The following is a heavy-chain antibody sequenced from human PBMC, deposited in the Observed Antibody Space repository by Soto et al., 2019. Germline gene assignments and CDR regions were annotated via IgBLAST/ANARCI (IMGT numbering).Heavy chain of an antibody. D-gene: IGHD3-3*01. V-gene: IGHV1-8*01. CDR1: GYTFTSYD. CDR3: ARQTLYYDFWSGYYKSLGGNWFDP. CDR2: MNPNSGNT. J-gene: IGHJ5*02. Sequence: QVQLVQSGAEVKKPGASVKVSCKASGYTFTSYDINWVRQATGQGLEWMGWMNPNSGNTGYAQKFQGRDPMTRNTSISTAYMELSSLRSEDTAVYYCARQTLYYDFWSGYYKSLGGNWFDPWGQGTLVTVSS.